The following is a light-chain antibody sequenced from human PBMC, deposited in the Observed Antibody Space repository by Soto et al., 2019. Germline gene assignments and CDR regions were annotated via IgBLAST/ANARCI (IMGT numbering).Light chain of an antibody. V-gene: IGKV3-15*01. J-gene: IGKJ2*01. CDR3: QQYNNWPRT. CDR1: QSVSSN. CDR2: GAS. Sequence: EIVMTQSPATLSVSPGERATVSCRARQSVSSNLAWYQQKPGQAHRLLIYGASTRATGIPARFSGSGSGTEFTLTIGSLQSEDFAVYYCQQYNNWPRTFGQGTKLEIK.